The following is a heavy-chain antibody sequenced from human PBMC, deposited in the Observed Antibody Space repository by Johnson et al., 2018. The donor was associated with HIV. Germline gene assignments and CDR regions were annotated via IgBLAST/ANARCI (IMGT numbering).Heavy chain of an antibody. CDR2: ISGNGGTT. J-gene: IGHJ3*02. CDR1: GFTFSSYA. V-gene: IGHV3-23*04. CDR3: AKERRAPRAFDI. Sequence: EVQLVESGGGVVQPGRSLRLSCAASGFTFSSYAMSWVRQAPGKGLEWVSVISGNGGTTYYADSVKGRFTISRDNSKSTLYLQMNSLRPEDTAVYYCAKERRAPRAFDIWGQGTMVTVSS.